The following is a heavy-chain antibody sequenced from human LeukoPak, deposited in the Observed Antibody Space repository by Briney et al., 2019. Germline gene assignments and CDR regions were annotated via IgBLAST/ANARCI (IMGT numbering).Heavy chain of an antibody. CDR3: ARGNGGYYGSGTEARYYYYGMDV. Sequence: ASVKVSCKASGYTFTSYYIHWVRQAPGQGLEWMGIINPSGGSTSYAQKFQGRVTMTRDTSTSTVYMELSSLRSEDTAVYYCARGNGGYYGSGTEARYYYYGMDVWGQGTTVTVSS. CDR1: GYTFTSYY. V-gene: IGHV1-46*01. D-gene: IGHD3-10*01. J-gene: IGHJ6*02. CDR2: INPSGGST.